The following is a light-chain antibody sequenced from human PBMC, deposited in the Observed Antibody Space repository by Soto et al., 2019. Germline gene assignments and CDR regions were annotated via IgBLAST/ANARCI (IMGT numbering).Light chain of an antibody. CDR2: ATS. CDR1: QGIRDD. V-gene: IGKV1-6*01. J-gene: IGKJ4*01. Sequence: AIQMTQSPSSLSASVGDRVTITCRASQGIRDDLGWYQQKPGKAPKLLIYATSSLQSGVPSRFSGSGSGTDFTLTISSLQPEDFATYYCLQDYNYPLTFGGGTKVEIK. CDR3: LQDYNYPLT.